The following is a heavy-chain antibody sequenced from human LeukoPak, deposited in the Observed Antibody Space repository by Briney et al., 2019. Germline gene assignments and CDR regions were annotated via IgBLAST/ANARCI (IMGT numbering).Heavy chain of an antibody. Sequence: SETLSLTCTVSGGSISSGSYYWSWIRQPAGKGLEWIGRIYTSGSTNYNPSLKSRVTISVDTSKNQFSLKLSSVTAADTAVYYCARGKITMVRGVTSWFDPWGQGTLVTVSS. V-gene: IGHV4-61*02. J-gene: IGHJ5*02. CDR3: ARGKITMVRGVTSWFDP. CDR2: IYTSGST. D-gene: IGHD3-10*01. CDR1: GGSISSGSYY.